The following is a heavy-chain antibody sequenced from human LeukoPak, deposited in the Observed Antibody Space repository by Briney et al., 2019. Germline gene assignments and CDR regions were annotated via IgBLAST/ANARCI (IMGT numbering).Heavy chain of an antibody. CDR3: AREDSSSWYGGWFDP. CDR1: GYTFTGYY. J-gene: IGHJ5*02. D-gene: IGHD6-13*01. Sequence: ASVKVSCKASGYTFTGYYMHWVRQAPGQGLEWMGWINPNSGGTNYAQKFQGRVTMTRDTSISTAYMELSRLRSDDTAVYYCAREDSSSWYGGWFDPWGQGTLVTVSS. V-gene: IGHV1-2*02. CDR2: INPNSGGT.